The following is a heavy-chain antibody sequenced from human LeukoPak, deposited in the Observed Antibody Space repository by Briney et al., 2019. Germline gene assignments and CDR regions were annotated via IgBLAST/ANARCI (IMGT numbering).Heavy chain of an antibody. CDR2: IIPIFGTA. Sequence: SVKVSCKASGGTFSSYAISWVRQAPGQGLEWMGGIIPIFGTANYAQKFQGRVTITADESTSTAYMELSSLRSEDTAVYYCARGEMAYNPGGNFDYWGQGTLVTVSS. CDR1: GGTFSSYA. D-gene: IGHD5-24*01. J-gene: IGHJ4*02. V-gene: IGHV1-69*13. CDR3: ARGEMAYNPGGNFDY.